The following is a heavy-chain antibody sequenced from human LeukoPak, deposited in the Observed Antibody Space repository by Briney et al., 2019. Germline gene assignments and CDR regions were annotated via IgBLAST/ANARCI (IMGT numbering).Heavy chain of an antibody. CDR1: GFTFRRRG. V-gene: IGHV3-30*18. J-gene: IGHJ4*02. CDR3: AKVKEDRYYNSRGFYLDF. CDR2: ISNDGSRK. Sequence: PGGSLRLSCAPSGFTFRRRGMHWVRQAPGKGLEWMAIISNDGSRKYYAHSVEGRFTISRDNSKNTLYLQMDSLRAEDTAIYYCAKVKEDRYYNSRGFYLDFWGQGTLVTVSS. D-gene: IGHD3-22*01.